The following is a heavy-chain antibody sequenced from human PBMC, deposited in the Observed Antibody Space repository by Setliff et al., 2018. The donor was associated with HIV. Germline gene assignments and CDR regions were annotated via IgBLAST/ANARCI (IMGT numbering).Heavy chain of an antibody. CDR2: FADSAVIT. V-gene: IGHV3-23*01. J-gene: IGHJ4*02. CDR3: AKDLGTYSSGRALDS. Sequence: PGGSLRLSCAASGFTFRNHAMSWVRQAPGKGLEWVSTFADSAVITLYADSVKGRFTMSRDNSKNTLYLHMTGLRADDTAIYYCAKDLGTYSSGRALDSWGQGALVTVSS. CDR1: GFTFRNHA. D-gene: IGHD6-19*01.